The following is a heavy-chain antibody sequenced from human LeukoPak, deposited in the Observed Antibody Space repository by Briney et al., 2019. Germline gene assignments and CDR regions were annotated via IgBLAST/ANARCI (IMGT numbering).Heavy chain of an antibody. CDR3: ASIAARAYYYYMDV. CDR2: ISSSSSYI. V-gene: IGHV3-21*01. CDR1: GFTFSSYS. J-gene: IGHJ6*03. Sequence: GGSLRLSCAASGFTFSSYSMNWVRQAPGKGLEWVSSISSSSSYIYYADSVKGRFTISRDNAKNSLYLQMNSLRAEDTAVYYCASIAARAYYYYMDVWGKGTTVTVSS. D-gene: IGHD6-6*01.